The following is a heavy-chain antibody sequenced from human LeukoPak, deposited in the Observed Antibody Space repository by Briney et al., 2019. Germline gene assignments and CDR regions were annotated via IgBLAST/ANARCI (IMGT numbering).Heavy chain of an antibody. CDR2: IKPDGSEK. V-gene: IGHV3-7*03. CDR3: AKDYVSGDGYWDFDY. J-gene: IGHJ4*02. D-gene: IGHD5-24*01. Sequence: GGSLRLSCAASGFTFSGYWMTWVRQAPGKGLEWVANIKPDGSEKFYVDSVKGRFTISRDNAKNSLYLQMNSLRVEDTAVYYCAKDYVSGDGYWDFDYWGQGTLVTVSS. CDR1: GFTFSGYW.